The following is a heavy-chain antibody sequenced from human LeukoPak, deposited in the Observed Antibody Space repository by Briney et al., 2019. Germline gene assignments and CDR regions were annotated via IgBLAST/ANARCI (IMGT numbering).Heavy chain of an antibody. CDR3: ARVIGYSRTGCFDY. CDR2: ISAYNGNT. D-gene: IGHD6-13*01. Sequence: ASVKVSCKASGYTFTSYDINWVRQATGQGLEWMGWISAYNGNTNYAQKLQGRVTMTTDTSTSTAYMELRSLRSDDTAVYYCARVIGYSRTGCFDYWGQGTLVTVSS. V-gene: IGHV1-18*01. J-gene: IGHJ4*02. CDR1: GYTFTSYD.